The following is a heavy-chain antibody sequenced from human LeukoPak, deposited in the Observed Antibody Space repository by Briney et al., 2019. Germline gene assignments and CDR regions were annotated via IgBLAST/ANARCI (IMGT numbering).Heavy chain of an antibody. V-gene: IGHV4-31*03. D-gene: IGHD1-7*01. CDR2: IYYSGST. CDR1: GGSISSGGYY. Sequence: PSQTLSLTCTVSGGSISSGGYYWSGIRQHPGKGLEWIGYIYYSGSTYYNPSLKSRVTISVDTSKNQFSLKLSSVTAADTAVYYCARVGLPYNWFDPWGRGTLVTVSS. CDR3: ARVGLPYNWFDP. J-gene: IGHJ5*02.